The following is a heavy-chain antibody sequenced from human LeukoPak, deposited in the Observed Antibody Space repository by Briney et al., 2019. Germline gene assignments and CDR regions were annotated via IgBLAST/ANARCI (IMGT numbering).Heavy chain of an antibody. CDR1: GFTFSSYW. CDR2: IKQDGSEK. V-gene: IGHV3-7*01. CDR3: AGRWYDYVWGSYCYTLAPYYFDY. Sequence: GGSLRLSCAASGFTFSSYWMSWVRQAPGKGLEWVANIKQDGSEKYYVDSVKGRFTISRDNAKNSLYLQMNSLRAEDTAVYYCAGRWYDYVWGSYCYTLAPYYFDYWGQGTLVTVSS. D-gene: IGHD3-16*02. J-gene: IGHJ4*02.